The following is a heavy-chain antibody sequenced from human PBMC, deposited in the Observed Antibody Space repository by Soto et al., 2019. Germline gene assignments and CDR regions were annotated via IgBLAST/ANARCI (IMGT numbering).Heavy chain of an antibody. J-gene: IGHJ4*02. V-gene: IGHV3-74*01. Sequence: SCAASGLIFSNYKMHWVRQAPGKGLVWVSRISTDGSITDYADSVKGRFTVSRDNAKNTLYLQMNSLRVDDTAVYYCARDTNGLHYWGQGTLVTVSS. CDR1: GLIFSNYK. CDR3: ARDTNGLHY. CDR2: ISTDGSIT. D-gene: IGHD2-8*01.